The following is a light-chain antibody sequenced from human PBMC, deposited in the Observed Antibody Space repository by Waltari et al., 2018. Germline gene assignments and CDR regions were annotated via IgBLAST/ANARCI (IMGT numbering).Light chain of an antibody. J-gene: IGLJ3*02. Sequence: QLVLTPSPSATASLGASVQLPRSLPSAHITNGIAQHPQQPGKGPRYLMKVNSDGSHRKGDDIPDRFSGSGSGPERYLTISSLQSEDEADYYCETGGHGTWVFGGGTKLTVL. CDR2: VNSDGSH. V-gene: IGLV4-69*01. CDR3: ETGGHGTWV. CDR1: SAHITNG.